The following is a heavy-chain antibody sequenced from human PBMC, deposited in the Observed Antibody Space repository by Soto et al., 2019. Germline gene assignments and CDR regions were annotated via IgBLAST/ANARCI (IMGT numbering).Heavy chain of an antibody. CDR3: ARRTVTADSYLFDY. CDR2: INHSGST. Sequence: PSETLSLTCAVYGGSFSGYYWSWIRQPPGKGLEWIGEINHSGSTNYNPSLKSRVTISVDTSKNQFSLKLSSVTAADTAVYYCARRTVTADSYLFDYWGQGTLVTVSS. J-gene: IGHJ4*02. CDR1: GGSFSGYY. V-gene: IGHV4-34*01. D-gene: IGHD4-17*01.